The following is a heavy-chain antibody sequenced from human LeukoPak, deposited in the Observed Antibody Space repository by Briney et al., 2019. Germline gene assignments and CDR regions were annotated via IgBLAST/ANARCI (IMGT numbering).Heavy chain of an antibody. Sequence: ASVKVSCKASGGTFSSYAISWVRQAPGQGLEWMGGIIPIFGTANYAQKFQGRVTITTDESTSTAYMELSSLRSEDTAVYYCARDNGYCSCGSCYLLDYWGQGTLVTVSS. V-gene: IGHV1-69*05. D-gene: IGHD2-15*01. CDR3: ARDNGYCSCGSCYLLDY. CDR2: IIPIFGTA. CDR1: GGTFSSYA. J-gene: IGHJ4*02.